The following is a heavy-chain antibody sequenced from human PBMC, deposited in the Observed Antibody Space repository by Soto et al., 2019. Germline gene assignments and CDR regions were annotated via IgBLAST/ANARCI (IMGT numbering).Heavy chain of an antibody. CDR3: AREDDGGDSLDV. D-gene: IGHD2-21*02. CDR1: GGSINSDSYH. CDR2: IHHSGAF. Sequence: QVQLLESGPGLVKPSQTLSLTCTVSGGSINSDSYHWTWIRQSPGKGLEWIGYIHHSGAFLYNPSFKSRLTISVDTSKNQFSLHPSSVTDADTAVYFCAREDDGGDSLDVWGQGTTVTVSS. J-gene: IGHJ6*02. V-gene: IGHV4-30-4*08.